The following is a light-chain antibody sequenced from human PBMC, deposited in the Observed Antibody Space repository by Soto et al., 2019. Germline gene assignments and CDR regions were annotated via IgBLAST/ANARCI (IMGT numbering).Light chain of an antibody. V-gene: IGKV3-20*01. Sequence: EIVLTQSPGTLSLSPGERATLSCRASQRVSSNYLTWYQQKPGQAPRLLIYAASNRATGIPDRFSGSGSGTAFTLTISRLEPEDFAVYYCQQYRSSLFTFGPGTKVDIK. CDR3: QQYRSSLFT. CDR1: QRVSSNY. CDR2: AAS. J-gene: IGKJ3*01.